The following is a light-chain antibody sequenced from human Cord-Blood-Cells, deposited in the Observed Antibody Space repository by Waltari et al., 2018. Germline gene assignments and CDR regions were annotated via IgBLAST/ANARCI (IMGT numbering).Light chain of an antibody. CDR3: SSYTSSSTLYV. CDR1: SSDVGGYNY. J-gene: IGLJ1*01. CDR2: EVS. V-gene: IGLV2-14*01. Sequence: QSALTQPASVSGSPGQSIPIPCTGTSSDVGGYNYVPWYQQHPGKAPKLMIYEVSNRPSGVSNRFSGSKSGNTASLTISGLQAEDEADYYCSSYTSSSTLYVFGTGTKVTVL.